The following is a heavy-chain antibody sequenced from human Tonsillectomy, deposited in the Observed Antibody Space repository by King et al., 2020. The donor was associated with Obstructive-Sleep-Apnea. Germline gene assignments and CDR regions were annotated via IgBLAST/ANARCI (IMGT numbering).Heavy chain of an antibody. D-gene: IGHD3-3*01. Sequence: LQLQESGPGLVKPSETLSLTCTVSGGSISSSSYYWGWIRQPPGKGLEWIGSIYYSGSTYYNPSLKSRVTISVDTSKNQFSLKLSSVTAADTAVYYCARDDTVLRFLEWLPPGWFDPWGQGTLVTVSS. J-gene: IGHJ5*02. CDR1: GGSISSSSYY. CDR3: ARDDTVLRFLEWLPPGWFDP. CDR2: IYYSGST. V-gene: IGHV4-39*07.